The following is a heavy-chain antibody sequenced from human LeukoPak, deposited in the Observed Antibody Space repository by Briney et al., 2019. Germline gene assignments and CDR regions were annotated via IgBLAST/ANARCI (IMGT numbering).Heavy chain of an antibody. J-gene: IGHJ4*02. D-gene: IGHD6-19*01. Sequence: GGTLRLSCSASGFTFTTYGMHWLRQAPGKGLEWVAAVSSDERNKYYADSVKGRFTISRDNSKNTLYLQMNSLRAEDTSVYYCAKSLSSGWYLDYWGQGTLVTVSS. CDR3: AKSLSSGWYLDY. CDR2: VSSDERNK. V-gene: IGHV3-30*18. CDR1: GFTFTTYG.